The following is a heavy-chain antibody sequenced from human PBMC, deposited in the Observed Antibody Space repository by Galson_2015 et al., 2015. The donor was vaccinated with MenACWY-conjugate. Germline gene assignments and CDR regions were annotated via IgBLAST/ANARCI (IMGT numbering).Heavy chain of an antibody. CDR3: AKDYSSGGAYYYGMDV. J-gene: IGHJ6*02. CDR2: ISWDGGST. V-gene: IGHV3-43D*03. CDR1: GFTFSSNW. D-gene: IGHD6-19*01. Sequence: SLRLSCAASGFTFSSNWMHWVRQAPGKGLEWVSLISWDGGSTYYADSVKGRFTISRDNSKNSLYLQMNSLRAEDTALYYCAKDYSSGGAYYYGMDVWGQGTTVTVSS.